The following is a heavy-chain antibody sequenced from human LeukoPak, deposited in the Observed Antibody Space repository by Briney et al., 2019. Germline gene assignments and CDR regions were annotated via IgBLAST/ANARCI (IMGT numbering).Heavy chain of an antibody. J-gene: IGHJ4*02. Sequence: PGGSPRLSCAASGFTFSSYGMYWVRQAPGKGLEWVAVIWYDGSNKYYVDSVKGRFTISRDNSKNTLYLQMNSLRAEDTAVYYCAKGPSDTAVATAFDYWGQGTLVTVSS. CDR3: AKGPSDTAVATAFDY. D-gene: IGHD5-18*01. CDR1: GFTFSSYG. CDR2: IWYDGSNK. V-gene: IGHV3-33*06.